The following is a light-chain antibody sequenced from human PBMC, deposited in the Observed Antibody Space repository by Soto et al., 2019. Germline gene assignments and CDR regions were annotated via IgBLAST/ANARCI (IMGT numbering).Light chain of an antibody. J-gene: IGKJ2*01. CDR2: GAS. CDR3: QRSGTSPPYI. CDR1: QSLDSTS. V-gene: IGKV3-20*01. Sequence: EVVLTQSPGTLSLSPGERATLSCRASQSLDSTSLAWYQQKPGQSPRLVIYGASRRATGIPDRFSGSGSGTDFILTIDRLEPEDFAVYYCQRSGTSPPYIFGAGNRLDIK.